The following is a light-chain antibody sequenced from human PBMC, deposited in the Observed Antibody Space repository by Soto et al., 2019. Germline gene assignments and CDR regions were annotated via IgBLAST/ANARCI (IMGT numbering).Light chain of an antibody. Sequence: SALTQPASVSGSPGQSITISCTGTSSDVGGYNYVSSYQQHPGKAPKLMIYDVGNRPSGVSNRFSGSKSGNTASLTISGLQAEDEAVYYCCSYTSSSTLKVFGGGTKVTVL. CDR1: SSDVGGYNY. V-gene: IGLV2-14*01. CDR2: DVG. CDR3: CSYTSSSTLKV. J-gene: IGLJ2*01.